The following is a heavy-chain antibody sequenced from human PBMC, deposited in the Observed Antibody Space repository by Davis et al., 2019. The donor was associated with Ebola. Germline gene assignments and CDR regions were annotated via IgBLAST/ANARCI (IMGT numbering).Heavy chain of an antibody. CDR1: GGTFSSYP. D-gene: IGHD3-10*01. Sequence: SVKVFCKASGGTFSSYPITWVRQAPGQGLEWMGGIIPIFGTANYAQKFQGRVTITADESTTTAYMELSSLRSEDTAVYYCARGGDTLVQGVFYKPLEYWGQGTLVTVSS. V-gene: IGHV1-69*13. CDR3: ARGGDTLVQGVFYKPLEY. J-gene: IGHJ4*02. CDR2: IIPIFGTA.